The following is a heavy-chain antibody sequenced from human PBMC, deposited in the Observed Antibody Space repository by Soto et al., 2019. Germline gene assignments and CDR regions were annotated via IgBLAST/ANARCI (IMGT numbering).Heavy chain of an antibody. CDR2: IIPIFGTA. V-gene: IGHV1-69*01. CDR3: ARDLTKGIQTFDP. CDR1: GGTFSSYA. Sequence: VSCKASGGTFSSYAISWVRQAPGQGLEWMGGIIPIFGTANYAQKFQGRVTITADESTSTAYMELSSLRSEDTAVYYCARDLTKGIQTFDPWGQGTLVTVSS. J-gene: IGHJ5*02. D-gene: IGHD5-18*01.